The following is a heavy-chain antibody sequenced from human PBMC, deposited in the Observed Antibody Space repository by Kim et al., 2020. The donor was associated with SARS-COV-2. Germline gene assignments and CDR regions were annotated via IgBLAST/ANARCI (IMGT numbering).Heavy chain of an antibody. D-gene: IGHD3-10*01. V-gene: IGHV4-31*02. J-gene: IGHJ4*02. Sequence: LKSRVTISVDTSKNQFSLKLSSVTAADTAVYYCARATGGFLASGSYYFDYWGQGTLVTVSS. CDR3: ARATGGFLASGSYYFDY.